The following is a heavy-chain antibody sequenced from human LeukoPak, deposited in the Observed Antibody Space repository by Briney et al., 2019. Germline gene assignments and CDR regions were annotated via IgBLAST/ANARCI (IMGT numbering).Heavy chain of an antibody. CDR3: ARAPGGTMVLDY. D-gene: IGHD3-10*01. CDR2: ITSRSSYI. V-gene: IGHV3-21*06. CDR1: VFTFSSYI. Sequence: GGSLRLSCAASVFTFSSYIMNWVRRAPGKGLEWVSSITSRSSYIYYADSVKGRFTISRDNAKNTLYLQMNSLRAEDTALYYCARAPGGTMVLDYWGQGTLVTVSS. J-gene: IGHJ4*02.